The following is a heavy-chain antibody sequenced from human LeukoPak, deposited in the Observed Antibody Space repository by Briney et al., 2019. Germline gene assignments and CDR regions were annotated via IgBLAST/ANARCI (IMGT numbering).Heavy chain of an antibody. CDR1: GVSISSYY. CDR3: ARLSTVTTSFDY. D-gene: IGHD4-17*01. Sequence: SETLSLTCTVSGVSISSYYWSWIRQPPGKGLEWIGYIYYSGSTNYNPSLKSRVTMSVDTSKNQFSLKLSSVTAADTAVYYCARLSTVTTSFDYWGQGTLVTVSS. CDR2: IYYSGST. V-gene: IGHV4-59*12. J-gene: IGHJ4*02.